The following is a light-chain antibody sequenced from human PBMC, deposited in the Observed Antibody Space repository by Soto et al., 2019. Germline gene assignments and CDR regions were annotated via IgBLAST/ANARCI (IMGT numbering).Light chain of an antibody. CDR1: QSVSSN. Sequence: EIVMTQSPATLSVSPGERVTLSCRASQSVSSNLAWYQQKPGQAPMLLIYGASTRATGIPARFSGSGSGTEFTLTISSLQSEDFAGYYCQQYNYWPPTYTFGQGTKLEIK. CDR3: QQYNYWPPTYT. CDR2: GAS. V-gene: IGKV3-15*01. J-gene: IGKJ2*01.